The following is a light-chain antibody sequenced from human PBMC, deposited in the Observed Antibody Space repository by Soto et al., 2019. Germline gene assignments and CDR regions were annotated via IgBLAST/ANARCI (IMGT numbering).Light chain of an antibody. CDR2: GAS. V-gene: IGKV3-15*01. J-gene: IGKJ1*01. CDR1: QSVSSN. Sequence: EIVMTQSPATLSVSPGERATLSCRASQSVSSNLAWYQQKPGQAPRLLIYGASTRATGIPARFSGSGSGTGFTLTISGLQSEDCAVYYCQQYNNWPQTFGQGTKVEIK. CDR3: QQYNNWPQT.